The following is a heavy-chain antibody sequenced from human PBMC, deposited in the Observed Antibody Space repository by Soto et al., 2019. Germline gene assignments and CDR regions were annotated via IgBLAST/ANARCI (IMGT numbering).Heavy chain of an antibody. D-gene: IGHD4-4*01. V-gene: IGHV1-2*04. CDR2: INPNSGGT. Sequence: ASVRVSGRASGYTCTGYYMHWVRQAPGQGLEWMGWINPNSGGTNYAQKFQGWVTMTRDTSISTAYMELSRLRSDDTAVYYCARGEKYSNSDFDYWGQGTLVTVS. J-gene: IGHJ4*02. CDR1: GYTCTGYY. CDR3: ARGEKYSNSDFDY.